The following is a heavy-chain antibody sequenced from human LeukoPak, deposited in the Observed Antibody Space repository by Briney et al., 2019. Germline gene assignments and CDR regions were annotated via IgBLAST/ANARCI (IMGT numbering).Heavy chain of an antibody. CDR2: ISGSAGST. Sequence: GGSLRLSCAASGFNFSNYELNWVRQAPGKGLEWVSAISGSAGSTYYADSVKGRFTISRDNSKNTLYLQMNSLRAEDTAVYYCAKREYCSSTSCSFDSWGQGTLVTVSS. V-gene: IGHV3-23*01. CDR3: AKREYCSSTSCSFDS. J-gene: IGHJ4*02. CDR1: GFNFSNYE. D-gene: IGHD2-2*01.